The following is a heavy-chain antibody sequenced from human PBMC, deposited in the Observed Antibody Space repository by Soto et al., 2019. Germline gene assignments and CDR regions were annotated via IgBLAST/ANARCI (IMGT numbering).Heavy chain of an antibody. CDR2: IYHSGSP. J-gene: IGHJ5*02. Sequence: SETLSLTCAVSGGSISSSNWWSWVRQPPGKGLEWIGEIYHSGSPNYNPSLKSRVTISVDKSKNQFSLKLSSVTAADTAVYYCARDGYGDYDFYWFDPWGQGTLVTVSS. D-gene: IGHD4-17*01. V-gene: IGHV4-4*02. CDR1: GGSISSSNW. CDR3: ARDGYGDYDFYWFDP.